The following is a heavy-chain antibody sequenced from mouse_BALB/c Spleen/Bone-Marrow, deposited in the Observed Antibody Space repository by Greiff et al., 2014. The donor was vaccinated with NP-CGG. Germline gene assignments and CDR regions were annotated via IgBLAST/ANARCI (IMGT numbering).Heavy chain of an antibody. CDR2: INPDSSTI. CDR1: GFDFCRYW. Sequence: VPLKESGGGLVQPGGSLKLSCAASGFDFCRYWMSWVRQAPGKGLEWIGEINPDSSTINYTPSLKDKFIISRDNAKNTLYLQMSKVRSEDTALCYCARLNYYGSLFVWGAGTTVTVSS. V-gene: IGHV4-1*02. D-gene: IGHD1-1*01. J-gene: IGHJ1*01. CDR3: ARLNYYGSLFV.